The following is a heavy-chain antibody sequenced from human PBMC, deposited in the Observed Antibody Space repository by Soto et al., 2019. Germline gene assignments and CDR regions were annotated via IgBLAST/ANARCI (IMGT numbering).Heavy chain of an antibody. CDR3: ARDRSRSWYTGTFCFHS. D-gene: IGHD6-13*01. CDR2: IIPLFDAT. Sequence: QVQLVQSGAEVRKPGSSVKVSCKASGCTFTTYDISWVRQAPGQGREWMGRIIPLFDATNYAHKFQGRVTITADKSTGTAYMELSSLRSEDTAMHYCARDRSRSWYTGTFCFHSGGQGTLVTVSS. J-gene: IGHJ4*02. V-gene: IGHV1-69*06. CDR1: GCTFTTYD.